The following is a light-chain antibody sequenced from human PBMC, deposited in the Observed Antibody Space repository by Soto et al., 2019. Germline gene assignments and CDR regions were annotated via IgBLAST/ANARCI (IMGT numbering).Light chain of an antibody. CDR2: GAS. CDR3: QQYGSSPT. J-gene: IGKJ3*01. Sequence: EIVLTQSPGTLSLSPGERATLSCRASQSVSSSYLAWYQQKPGQDPRLLLYGASSRSTGIPDRFRASGSATDFTRNSSRLEPDDFAEYYYQQYGSSPTFCPGTKVDIK. CDR1: QSVSSSY. V-gene: IGKV3-20*01.